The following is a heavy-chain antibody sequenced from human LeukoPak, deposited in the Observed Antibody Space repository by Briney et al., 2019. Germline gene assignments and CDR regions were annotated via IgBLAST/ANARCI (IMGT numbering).Heavy chain of an antibody. D-gene: IGHD3-10*01. CDR2: ISSSSSYI. CDR1: GFTFSSYS. CDR3: AKGHYGSGSYGGDYYYMDV. Sequence: PGGSLRLSCAASGFTFSSYSMNWVRQAPGKGLEWVSSISSSSSYIYYADSVKGRFTISRDNAKNSLYLQMNSLRAEDTALYYCAKGHYGSGSYGGDYYYMDVWGKGTTVTVSS. V-gene: IGHV3-21*04. J-gene: IGHJ6*03.